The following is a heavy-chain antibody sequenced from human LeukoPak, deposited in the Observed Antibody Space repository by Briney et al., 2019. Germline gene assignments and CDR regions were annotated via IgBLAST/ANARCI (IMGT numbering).Heavy chain of an antibody. CDR3: ARDGSGWSRDV. D-gene: IGHD6-19*01. CDR1: GFTFSVYS. Sequence: GGSLRLSCAASGFTFSVYSMSWIRQAPEKGLEWVSSISSTTYTYYADSVKGRFTISRDNSKSSLYLQMNSLTAEDTALYYCARDGSGWSRDVWGQGTTVTVSS. CDR2: ISSTTYT. V-gene: IGHV3-21*01. J-gene: IGHJ6*02.